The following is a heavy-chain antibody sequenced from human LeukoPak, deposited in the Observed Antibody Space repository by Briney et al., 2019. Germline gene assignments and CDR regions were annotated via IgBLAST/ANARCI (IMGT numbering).Heavy chain of an antibody. J-gene: IGHJ6*02. CDR2: IRAYNGNT. Sequence: WASVKVSCKASGYTFTSYGISWVRQAPGQGLEWMGWIRAYNGNTNYAQKLQGRVTMTTDTSTSTAYMELRSLRSDDTAVYYCARVVGLYCSSTSCYTTQALYGMDVWGQGTTVTVSS. CDR1: GYTFTSYG. V-gene: IGHV1-18*01. CDR3: ARVVGLYCSSTSCYTTQALYGMDV. D-gene: IGHD2-2*02.